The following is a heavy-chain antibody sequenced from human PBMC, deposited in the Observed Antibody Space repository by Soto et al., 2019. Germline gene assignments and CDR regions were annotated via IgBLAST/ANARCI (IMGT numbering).Heavy chain of an antibody. CDR1: GFMFNNSA. CDR2: VSDNGGSRGGT. Sequence: GGSLRLSCTASGFMFNNSAMTWVRQAPGQGLQWVASVSDNGGSRGGTYYADSVKGRFTISRDNSKNTLYLQLDSLTGADTAVYYCASAKAVVIAALGIWGQGTMVT. J-gene: IGHJ3*02. V-gene: IGHV3-23*01. D-gene: IGHD2-21*01. CDR3: ASAKAVVIAALGI.